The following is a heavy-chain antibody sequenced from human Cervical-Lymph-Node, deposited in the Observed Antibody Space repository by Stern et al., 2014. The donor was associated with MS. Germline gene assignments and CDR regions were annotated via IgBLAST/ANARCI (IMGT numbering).Heavy chain of an antibody. J-gene: IGHJ4*02. CDR1: GYTFTDHY. CDR3: STASYYDATNYLDS. V-gene: IGHV1-2*06. CDR2: IHPDSGST. Sequence: VHLVESGAEVKQSGASVNVSCKASGYTFTDHYLHWLRQAPGQGLEWLGRIHPDSGSTRYAQKFQDRVTMTRDTSIGTAYIELSRLISDDTAVYYCSTASYYDATNYLDSWGQGTLVTVSS. D-gene: IGHD3-16*01.